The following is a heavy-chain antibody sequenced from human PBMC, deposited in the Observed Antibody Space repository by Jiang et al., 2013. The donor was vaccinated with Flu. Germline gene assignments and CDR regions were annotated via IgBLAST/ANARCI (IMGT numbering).Heavy chain of an antibody. D-gene: IGHD2-2*01. CDR1: GYTFTTYA. J-gene: IGHJ4*02. CDR2: INGGNGET. Sequence: GAEVKKPGASVQVSCKASGYTFTTYAMHWVRQAPGQRLEWMGWINGGNGETKYSQKFQDRVTLTRDTSASTAYMEVSSLRSEDEAIYYCARSQVPPAGDFDNWGQGTLVTVSS. V-gene: IGHV1-3*01. CDR3: ARSQVPPAGDFDN.